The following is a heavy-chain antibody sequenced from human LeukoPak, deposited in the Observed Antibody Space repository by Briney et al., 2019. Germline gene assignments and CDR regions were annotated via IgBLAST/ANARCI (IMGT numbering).Heavy chain of an antibody. D-gene: IGHD5-12*01. V-gene: IGHV4-59*12. J-gene: IGHJ5*02. CDR3: ARRATSGYDPAWFDP. CDR1: GVSMDIFY. CDR2: IYHSGST. Sequence: PSETLSRTCTVSGVSMDIFYWTWIRQPPGKGLEWIGEIYHSGSTNYNPSLKSRVTISVDKSKNQFSLKLSSVTAADTAVYYCARRATSGYDPAWFDPWGQGTLVTVSS.